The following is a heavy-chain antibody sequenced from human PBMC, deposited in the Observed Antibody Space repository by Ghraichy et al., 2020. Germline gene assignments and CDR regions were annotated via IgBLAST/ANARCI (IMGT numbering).Heavy chain of an antibody. D-gene: IGHD3-3*01. CDR2: ISSSGSDT. Sequence: GESLNISCIASGFTFRNFEMNWVRQAPGKEPEWVAYISSSGSDTHYADSVKGRFTISRDNAQNSLYLQMNSLRVEDTAVYYCARDPQSDFWSPFDYWGQGKLVTVSS. V-gene: IGHV3-48*03. J-gene: IGHJ4*02. CDR3: ARDPQSDFWSPFDY. CDR1: GFTFRNFE.